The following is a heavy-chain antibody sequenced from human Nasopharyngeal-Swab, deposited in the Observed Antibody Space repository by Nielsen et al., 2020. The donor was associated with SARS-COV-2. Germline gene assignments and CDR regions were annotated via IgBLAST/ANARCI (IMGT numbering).Heavy chain of an antibody. V-gene: IGHV3-7*01. CDR3: ARALTTVVTYYYYYMDV. CDR2: IKQDGSEK. D-gene: IGHD4-23*01. Sequence: GESLKISCAASGFTFSSYWMSWVRQAPGKGLEWVANIKQDGSEKYYVDSVKGRFTISRDNAKNSLYLQMNSLRAEDTAVYYCARALTTVVTYYYYYMDVWGKGTTVTV. CDR1: GFTFSSYW. J-gene: IGHJ6*03.